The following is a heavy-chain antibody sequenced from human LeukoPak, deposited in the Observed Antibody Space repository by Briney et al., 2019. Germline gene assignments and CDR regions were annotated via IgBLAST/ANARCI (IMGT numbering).Heavy chain of an antibody. CDR3: AKDSQSLNGYYTVGNFDF. J-gene: IGHJ4*02. Sequence: RGSLRLSCAASVFILSNYAMHWVRPAPGKGREWVTVTSYDGNNTHYAHTLKGRFTISRDNYKNTLWLQMNSLSPEDAAVYFCAKDSQSLNGYYTVGNFDFWGQGTLVTVSS. D-gene: IGHD3-3*01. CDR1: VFILSNYA. V-gene: IGHV3-30*04. CDR2: TSYDGNNT.